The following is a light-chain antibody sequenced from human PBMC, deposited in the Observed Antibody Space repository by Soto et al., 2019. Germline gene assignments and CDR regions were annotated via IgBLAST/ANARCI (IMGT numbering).Light chain of an antibody. Sequence: EIVMTQSPATLSVSPGEGATLSCRASQSVSSKLAWYQQKPGQAPRLLIYGASTRATGIPARFSGSGSGAEFTLTISSLQPEDFAVYYCQQYYNWPRTFGQGTKVDIK. CDR1: QSVSSK. CDR2: GAS. J-gene: IGKJ1*01. CDR3: QQYYNWPRT. V-gene: IGKV3-15*01.